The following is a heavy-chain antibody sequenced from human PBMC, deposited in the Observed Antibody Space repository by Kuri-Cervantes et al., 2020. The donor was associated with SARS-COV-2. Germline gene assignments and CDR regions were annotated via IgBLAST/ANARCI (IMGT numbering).Heavy chain of an antibody. CDR1: GGSFSGYY. J-gene: IGHJ5*02. Sequence: SETLSLTCAVYGGSFSGYYWSWIRQPPGKGLEWIGSIYYSGSTYYNPSLKSRVTISVDTSKNQFSLKLSSVTAADTAVYYCARQMMSSITIFGVVITRKWFDPWGQGTLVTVSS. D-gene: IGHD3-3*01. CDR2: IYYSGST. CDR3: ARQMMSSITIFGVVITRKWFDP. V-gene: IGHV4-34*01.